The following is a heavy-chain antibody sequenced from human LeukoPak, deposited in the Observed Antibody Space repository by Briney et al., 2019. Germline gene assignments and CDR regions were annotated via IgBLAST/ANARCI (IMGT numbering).Heavy chain of an antibody. CDR2: IYYSGST. J-gene: IGHJ6*02. Sequence: SETLSLTCTVSGGSISSYYWSWIRQPPGKGLEWIGYIYYSGSTNYNPSLKSRVTISVDTSKNQFSLKLSSVTAADTAVYYCARGLDYYDSSGYGYYYYYGMHVWGQGTTVTVSS. V-gene: IGHV4-59*01. D-gene: IGHD3-22*01. CDR1: GGSISSYY. CDR3: ARGLDYYDSSGYGYYYYYGMHV.